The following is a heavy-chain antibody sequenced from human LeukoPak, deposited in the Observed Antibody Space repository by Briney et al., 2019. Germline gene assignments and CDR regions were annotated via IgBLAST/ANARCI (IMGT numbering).Heavy chain of an antibody. CDR1: GFTFSSYG. V-gene: IGHV3-30*18. Sequence: PGRSLRLSCAASGFTFSSYGMHWVRQAPGKGLEWVAVISHDGSNKYYADSVKGRFTISRDNSKNTLYLQMNSLRAEDTAVYYCAKREAFDIWGQGTMVTVSS. J-gene: IGHJ3*02. CDR2: ISHDGSNK. CDR3: AKREAFDI.